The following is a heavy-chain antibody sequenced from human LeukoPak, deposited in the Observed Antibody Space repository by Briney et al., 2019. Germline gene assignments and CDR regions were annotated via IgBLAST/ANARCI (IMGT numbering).Heavy chain of an antibody. CDR1: GYPLIELS. Sequence: ASVNVSCKVSGYPLIELSMHWVRQAPGKGLEWMGGFDPEDGKIILAQKFQGRVTMTEDTSTDTAYMELSSLRSEDTAVYYCATDFKNYDILTGYSKGVDAFDIWGQGTMVTVSS. CDR2: FDPEDGKI. CDR3: ATDFKNYDILTGYSKGVDAFDI. D-gene: IGHD3-9*01. V-gene: IGHV1-24*01. J-gene: IGHJ3*02.